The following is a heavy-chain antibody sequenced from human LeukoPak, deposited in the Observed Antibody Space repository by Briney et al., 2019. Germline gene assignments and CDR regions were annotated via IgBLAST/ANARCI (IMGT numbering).Heavy chain of an antibody. J-gene: IGHJ4*02. CDR2: ISWNSGSI. D-gene: IGHD3-10*01. Sequence: GGSLRLSCAASGFTFDDYAMHWVRQVPGKGLECVSGISWNSGSIGYADSVKRRFTISRDKAKKSLYLQINSLRPEDRALYYFELLFGSGSYYPDYWGEGTLVTV. CDR3: ELLFGSGSYYPDY. CDR1: GFTFDDYA. V-gene: IGHV3-9*01.